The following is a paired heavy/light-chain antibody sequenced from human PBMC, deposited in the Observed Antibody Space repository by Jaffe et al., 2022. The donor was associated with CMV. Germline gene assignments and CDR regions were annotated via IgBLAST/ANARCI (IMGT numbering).Heavy chain of an antibody. Sequence: QVQLVQSGAEVKKPGASVKVSCKVSGYTFTTYDLHWVRQAAGQGLEWLGWMDPKTGSARNFHPRVTMTRDISTTTAYIEVTSLRSEDTAVYYCVRGRGAAAVLDSWGQGTQVTVSS. V-gene: IGHV1-8*01. J-gene: IGHJ4*02. D-gene: IGHD6-25*01. CDR1: GYTFTTYD. CDR3: VRGRGAAAVLDS. CDR2: MDPKT.
Light chain of an antibody. Sequence: DTQMTQSPSTLSASVGDRVTIACRASQDIGTMLAWFQQRPGKAPNLLITRTSSLENGVPSRFSGSGSGTEFTLTISSLQPDDFAVYYCQQYFGFPYTFGQGTKVEIK. V-gene: IGKV1-5*03. CDR3: QQYFGFPYT. CDR2: RTS. J-gene: IGKJ2*01. CDR1: QDIGTM.